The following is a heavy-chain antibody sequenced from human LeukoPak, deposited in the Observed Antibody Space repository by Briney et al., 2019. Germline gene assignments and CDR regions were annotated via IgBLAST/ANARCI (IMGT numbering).Heavy chain of an antibody. CDR3: AKDFGFGSLPTPFTVTTGFDY. CDR1: GFTFSSYG. Sequence: PGGSLRLSCAASGFTFSSYGMHWVCQAPGKRLGRVAFIRYDGSNKYYADSVKGRFTISRDNSKNTLYLQMNSLRAEDTAVYYCAKDFGFGSLPTPFTVTTGFDYWGQGTLVTVSS. D-gene: IGHD4-11*01. J-gene: IGHJ4*02. CDR2: IRYDGSNK. V-gene: IGHV3-30*02.